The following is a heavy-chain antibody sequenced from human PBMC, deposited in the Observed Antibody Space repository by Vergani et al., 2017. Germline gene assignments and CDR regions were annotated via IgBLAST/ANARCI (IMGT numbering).Heavy chain of an antibody. CDR3: ARETDTGSSVSYNYYAMDV. D-gene: IGHD3-9*01. V-gene: IGHV3-30*03. CDR1: GFPFSDYG. J-gene: IGHJ6*02. Sequence: QVQLVVSGGGEVQPGRSLRLSCSAAGFPFSDYGVHWVRQAPGKGLEWVSVISYDGNKKNYADSVKGRFTISRDNSKNTLYLQMNSLRAEDTAVYYCARETDTGSSVSYNYYAMDVWGQGTTVSVSS. CDR2: ISYDGNKK.